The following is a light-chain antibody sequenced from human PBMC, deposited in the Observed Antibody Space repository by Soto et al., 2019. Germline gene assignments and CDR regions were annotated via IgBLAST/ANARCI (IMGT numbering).Light chain of an antibody. CDR2: EVT. J-gene: IGLJ1*01. V-gene: IGLV2-14*01. CDR3: SSYTNINTRACV. Sequence: QSAPTQPASVSGSPGQSITISCTGTSGDIGSYNRVSWYQQHPGKAPKLIIYEVTDRPSGVSNRFSGSKSGNTASLTISGLKAEDEDEYYCSSYTNINTRACVFGTGTKLTVL. CDR1: SGDIGSYNR.